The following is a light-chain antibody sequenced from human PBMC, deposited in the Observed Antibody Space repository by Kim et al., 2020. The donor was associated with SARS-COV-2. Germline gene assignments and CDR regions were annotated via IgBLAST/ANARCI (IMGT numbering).Light chain of an antibody. CDR2: DAS. J-gene: IGKJ1*01. CDR1: QSISRW. CDR3: QQYNLYST. Sequence: DIQMTQSPSTLSASVGDRVTITCRASQSISRWVAWYQQKPGKAPKLLIYDASSLQSGVPTRFSGSGSGTEFTLTINSLQPDDVASYYCQQYNLYSTFGQGTKVDIK. V-gene: IGKV1-5*01.